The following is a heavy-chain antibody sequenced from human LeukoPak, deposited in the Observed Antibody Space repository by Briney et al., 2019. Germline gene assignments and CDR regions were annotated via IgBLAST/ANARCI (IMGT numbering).Heavy chain of an antibody. V-gene: IGHV3-7*01. Sequence: GGSLRLSCAASGFTFSRYWMSWVRQAPGKGLELAAHIKQDGSDKYYVDSVKGRFTVSRDNAKNSLYLQMNSLRVEDTAVYYCATHPGDYWFGYLQLWGQGTLVTVSS. CDR2: IKQDGSDK. J-gene: IGHJ4*02. CDR1: GFTFSRYW. CDR3: ATHPGDYWFGYLQL. D-gene: IGHD3-10*01.